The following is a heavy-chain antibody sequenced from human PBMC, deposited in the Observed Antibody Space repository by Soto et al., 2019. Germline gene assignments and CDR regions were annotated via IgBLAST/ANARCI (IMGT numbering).Heavy chain of an antibody. J-gene: IGHJ4*02. CDR3: AKGPRVVPAATLFDY. Sequence: GSLRLSCAASGFTFSSYAMSWVRQAPGKGLEWVSAISGSGGSTYYADSVKGRFTISRDNSKNTLYLQMNSLRAEDTAVYYCAKGPRVVPAATLFDYWGQGTLVTVSS. CDR1: GFTFSSYA. CDR2: ISGSGGST. V-gene: IGHV3-23*01. D-gene: IGHD2-2*01.